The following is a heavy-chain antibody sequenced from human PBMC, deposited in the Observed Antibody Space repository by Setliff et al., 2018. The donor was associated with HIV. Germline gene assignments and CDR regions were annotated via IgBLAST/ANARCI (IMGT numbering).Heavy chain of an antibody. D-gene: IGHD3-10*01. CDR1: GASVNSNNYY. V-gene: IGHV4-39*01. CDR3: ARLSLSLVRGISNSGDRFFDY. CDR2: IYYSGTT. J-gene: IGHJ4*02. Sequence: KTSETLSLTCTVSGASVNSNNYYWGWIRQPPGKGLEWIASIYYSGTTYYNPSLKSRVTISVDTSKNQFSLKLSSVTAADTAVYYCARLSLSLVRGISNSGDRFFDYWGQGSLVTVSS.